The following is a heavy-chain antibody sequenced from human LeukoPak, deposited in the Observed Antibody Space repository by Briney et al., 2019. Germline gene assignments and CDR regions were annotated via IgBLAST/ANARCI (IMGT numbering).Heavy chain of an antibody. CDR2: INTNTGNP. V-gene: IGHV7-4-1*02. D-gene: IGHD4-17*01. Sequence: ASVKVSCKASGYIFDIYALIWVRQAPGQGLELMGWINTNTGNPTYAQGFTGRFVFSLDTSVSTAYLQISSLKAEDTAVYYCARDSTGPWGQGTLVTVSS. J-gene: IGHJ5*02. CDR3: ARDSTGP. CDR1: GYIFDIYA.